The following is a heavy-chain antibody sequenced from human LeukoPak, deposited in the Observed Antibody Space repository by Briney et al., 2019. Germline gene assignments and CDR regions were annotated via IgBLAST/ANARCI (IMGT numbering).Heavy chain of an antibody. D-gene: IGHD1-26*01. CDR2: ISHSGST. CDR3: ARGYSGSYKTHRYFQH. Sequence: SETLSLTCAVYGGSFSGYYWSWIRQPPGKGLEWIGEISHSGSTNYNPSLKSRVTISVDTSKNQFSLKLSSVTAADTAVYYCARGYSGSYKTHRYFQHWGQGTLVTVSS. V-gene: IGHV4-34*01. J-gene: IGHJ1*01. CDR1: GGSFSGYY.